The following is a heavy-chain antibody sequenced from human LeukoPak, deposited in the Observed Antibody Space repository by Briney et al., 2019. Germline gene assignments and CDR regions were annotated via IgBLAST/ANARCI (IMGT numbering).Heavy chain of an antibody. CDR2: IYYSGST. D-gene: IGHD6-19*01. V-gene: IGHV4-59*01. J-gene: IGHJ4*02. CDR3: ARRVYSSGWYGIDY. Sequence: PSETLSLTCTVSGGSISSYYWSWIRQPPGKGLEWIGYIYYSGSTNYNPSLKSRVTISVDTSKNQFSLKLSSVTAADTAVYYCARRVYSSGWYGIDYWGQGTLVTVSS. CDR1: GGSISSYY.